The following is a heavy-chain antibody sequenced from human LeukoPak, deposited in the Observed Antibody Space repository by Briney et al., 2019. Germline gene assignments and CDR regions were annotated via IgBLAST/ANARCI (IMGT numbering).Heavy chain of an antibody. V-gene: IGHV4-34*01. J-gene: IGHJ2*01. Sequence: SETLSLTCAVYGGSFSGYYWSWIRQPPGKGLEWIGEINHSGSTNYNPSLKSRVTISVDTSKNQFSLKLSSVTAADTAVYYCARPRSGGTQTKSTYFDLWGRGTLVTVSS. CDR1: GGSFSGYY. CDR2: INHSGST. D-gene: IGHD2-15*01. CDR3: ARPRSGGTQTKSTYFDL.